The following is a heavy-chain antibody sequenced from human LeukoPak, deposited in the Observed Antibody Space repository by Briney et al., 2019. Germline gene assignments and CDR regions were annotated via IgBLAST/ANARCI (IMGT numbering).Heavy chain of an antibody. Sequence: SETLSLTCTVSGGSISSYYWSWIRQPPGKGLEWIGYIYYSGSTNYNPSLKSRVTISVDTSKNQFSLNLNSMTAADTAVYYYARGLRVGSTGYHFDYWGQGAQVTVSS. J-gene: IGHJ4*02. CDR3: ARGLRVGSTGYHFDY. CDR2: IYYSGST. CDR1: GGSISSYY. V-gene: IGHV4-59*01. D-gene: IGHD1-26*01.